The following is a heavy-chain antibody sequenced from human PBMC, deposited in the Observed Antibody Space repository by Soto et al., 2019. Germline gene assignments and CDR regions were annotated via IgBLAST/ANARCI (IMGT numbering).Heavy chain of an antibody. CDR1: GYSFTSYW. J-gene: IGHJ6*02. V-gene: IGHV5-51*01. CDR3: ARHSDYDFWSGSPAPYYGMDV. D-gene: IGHD3-3*01. Sequence: PGESLKISCKGSGYSFTSYWIGWVRQMPGKGLEWMGIIYPGDSDTRYSPSFQGQVTISADKSISTAYLQWSSLKASDTAMYYCARHSDYDFWSGSPAPYYGMDVWGQGTTVTVSS. CDR2: IYPGDSDT.